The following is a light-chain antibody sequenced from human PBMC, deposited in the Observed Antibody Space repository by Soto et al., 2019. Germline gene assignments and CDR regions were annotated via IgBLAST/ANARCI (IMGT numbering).Light chain of an antibody. CDR2: DAS. Sequence: EIMITQAPAALSLSPGEKATLPCRASQSVSSYLAWYQQKPGQAPRLLIYDASNRATGIADRFSGSGSGTDFTLTISRLEPEDFAVYYCQQYGSSRTFGQGTKVDIK. J-gene: IGKJ1*01. CDR1: QSVSSY. V-gene: IGKV3-20*01. CDR3: QQYGSSRT.